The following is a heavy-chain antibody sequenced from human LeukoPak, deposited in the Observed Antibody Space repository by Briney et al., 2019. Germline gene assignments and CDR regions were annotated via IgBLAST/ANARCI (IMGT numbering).Heavy chain of an antibody. CDR1: GYTFTSYG. J-gene: IGHJ6*02. Sequence: GASVKVSCKASGYTFTSYGISWVRQAPGQGLEWMGWISAYNGNTNYAQKLQGRVTMTTDTSTSTAYMELRSLRSDDTAVYYCARAWGIVVVPAATEGGRYYYDYYGMDVWGQGTTVTVSS. CDR3: ARAWGIVVVPAATEGGRYYYDYYGMDV. CDR2: ISAYNGNT. D-gene: IGHD2-2*01. V-gene: IGHV1-18*01.